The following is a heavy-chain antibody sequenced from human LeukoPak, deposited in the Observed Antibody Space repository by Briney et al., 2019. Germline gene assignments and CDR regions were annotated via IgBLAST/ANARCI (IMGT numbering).Heavy chain of an antibody. Sequence: SETLSLTCTVSGGSISSYYWSWIRQPPGKGLEWIGYIYYSGSTNYNPSLKSRVTISVDTSKNQFSLKLSSVTAADTAVYYCARGVIAAAAYNWFDPWGQGTLVTVSS. CDR3: ARGVIAAAAYNWFDP. D-gene: IGHD6-13*01. J-gene: IGHJ5*02. CDR1: GGSISSYY. CDR2: IYYSGST. V-gene: IGHV4-59*08.